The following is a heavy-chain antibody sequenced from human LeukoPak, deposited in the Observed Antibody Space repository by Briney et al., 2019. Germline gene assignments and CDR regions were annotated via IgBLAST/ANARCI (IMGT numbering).Heavy chain of an antibody. V-gene: IGHV1-69*13. CDR2: IIPMFGTP. Sequence: ASVKVSCKASGGTFSSYAFSWVRQAPGQGLEWMGRIIPMFGTPNHAQTFQDRVTITADESTKTAYMELSSLRSEDTAVYYCASNYYDSVGYYYVIPLDNWGQGTLVTVSS. D-gene: IGHD3-22*01. CDR3: ASNYYDSVGYYYVIPLDN. J-gene: IGHJ4*02. CDR1: GGTFSSYA.